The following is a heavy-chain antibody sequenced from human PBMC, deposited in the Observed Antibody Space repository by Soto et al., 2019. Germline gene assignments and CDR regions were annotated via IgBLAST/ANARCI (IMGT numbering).Heavy chain of an antibody. CDR2: ISNIGFT. CDR3: TTQGFGGLHGLVDV. J-gene: IGHJ6*02. V-gene: IGHV4-59*08. D-gene: IGHD3-10*01. CDR1: GGSISSINNHFSNHY. Sequence: PSETLSLTCTVFGGSISSINNHFSNHYFSWIPLSPGKGLEWIGYISNIGFTRYNPSLKSRVSISVDTSKNQFSLKLTSVTAADTAVYYCTTQGFGGLHGLVDVWGQGTTVTVSS.